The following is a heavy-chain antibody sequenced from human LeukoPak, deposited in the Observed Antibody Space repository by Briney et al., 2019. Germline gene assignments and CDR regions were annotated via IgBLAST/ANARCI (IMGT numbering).Heavy chain of an antibody. V-gene: IGHV3-7*03. D-gene: IGHD6-19*01. J-gene: IGHJ4*02. Sequence: GGSLRLSCAASGFTFSSYWMSWVRQAPGKGLEWVANIKQDGSEKYYVDSVKGRFTISRDNAKNSLYLQMNSLRAEDTAVYYCARGQKRGILTPGDSSGWYFVYWGQGTLVTVSS. CDR3: ARGQKRGILTPGDSSGWYFVY. CDR1: GFTFSSYW. CDR2: IKQDGSEK.